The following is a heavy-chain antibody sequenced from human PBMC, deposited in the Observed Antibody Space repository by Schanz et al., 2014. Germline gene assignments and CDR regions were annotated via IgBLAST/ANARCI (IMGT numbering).Heavy chain of an antibody. CDR2: IWSDGTNE. J-gene: IGHJ4*02. D-gene: IGHD1-26*01. V-gene: IGHV3-33*08. Sequence: VHLLESGGGLVPPGGSLRLSCAASGFNFSDYAMCWVRQAPGKGLEWVAVIWSDGTNEYYADSVKGRFTISGDSSKYTVYLQMNSLRADDTAVYYCARDHTTESYYSAGPPIDYWGQGTLVTVSS. CDR3: ARDHTTESYYSAGPPIDY. CDR1: GFNFSDYA.